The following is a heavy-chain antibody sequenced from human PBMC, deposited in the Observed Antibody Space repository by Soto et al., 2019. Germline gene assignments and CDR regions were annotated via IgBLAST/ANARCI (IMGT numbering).Heavy chain of an antibody. CDR2: VYSDGNT. CDR1: GDSLSSGSYY. J-gene: IGHJ4*02. D-gene: IGHD5-12*01. CDR3: AMVPGRDGYNWAFDF. V-gene: IGHV4-31*03. Sequence: QVQLHESGPGLVKPSETLSLTCTISGDSLSSGSYYWTWIRQHPGKVLEWIGYVYSDGNTYYTPSLQSRVSISLHTSKSQFSLNLRSVRDADTAVYYFAMVPGRDGYNWAFDFWGWGTLVSVSS.